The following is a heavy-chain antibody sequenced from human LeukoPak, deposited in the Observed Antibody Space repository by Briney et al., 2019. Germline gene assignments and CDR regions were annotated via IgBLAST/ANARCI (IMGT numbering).Heavy chain of an antibody. J-gene: IGHJ4*02. Sequence: SETLSLTCTVSGGSISGYYWSWIRQPAGKGLEWIGRVYTSGSTNYNPSLKSRVTISVDKSKNQLSLKLSSVTAADSAVYYCAGRDYWGQGILVTVPS. V-gene: IGHV4-4*07. CDR2: VYTSGST. CDR3: AGRDY. CDR1: GGSISGYY.